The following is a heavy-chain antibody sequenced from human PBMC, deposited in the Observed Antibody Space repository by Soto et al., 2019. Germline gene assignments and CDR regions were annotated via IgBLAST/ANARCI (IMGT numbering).Heavy chain of an antibody. J-gene: IGHJ6*03. D-gene: IGHD2-2*03. V-gene: IGHV1-69*08. CDR1: GGSFNGYF. CDR3: ATGITTSGYRRYMDV. CDR2: AIPMHGSE. Sequence: VQLVQSGAAMKKPGSSVRVSCKASGGSFNGYFITWVRQAPGQGLEWVGRAIPMHGSESHARKFGARITLTADTLANTAFWDLRSLPSEDTAVYSCATGITTSGYRRYMDVWGKGTEVNVSS.